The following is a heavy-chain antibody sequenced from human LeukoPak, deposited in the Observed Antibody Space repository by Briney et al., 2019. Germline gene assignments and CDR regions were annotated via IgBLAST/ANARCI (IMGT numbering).Heavy chain of an antibody. CDR2: ISSSSRYI. D-gene: IGHD2-21*02. Sequence: GGSLRLSCAASGFTFSSYSMNWVRQAPGKGLEWVSSISSSSRYIYYADSVKGRFTISRDNAKNSLYLQMNSLRAEDTAVYYCARGGCGGDCYAYYYYYYMDVWGKGTTVTVSS. V-gene: IGHV3-21*01. J-gene: IGHJ6*03. CDR3: ARGGCGGDCYAYYYYYYMDV. CDR1: GFTFSSYS.